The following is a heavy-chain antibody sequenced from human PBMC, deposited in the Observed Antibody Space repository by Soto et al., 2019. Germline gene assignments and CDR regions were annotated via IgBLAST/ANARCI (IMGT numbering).Heavy chain of an antibody. CDR2: IIPIFGTA. CDR3: ARGRGSSSVPYYYYYGMDV. J-gene: IGHJ6*02. CDR1: GGTFSSYA. Sequence: SVKVSCKASGGTFSSYAISWVRQAPGQGLEWMGGIIPIFGTANYAQKFQGRVTITADESTSTAYMELSSLRSEDTAVYYCARGRGSSSVPYYYYYGMDVWGQGTTVTVSS. D-gene: IGHD6-13*01. V-gene: IGHV1-69*13.